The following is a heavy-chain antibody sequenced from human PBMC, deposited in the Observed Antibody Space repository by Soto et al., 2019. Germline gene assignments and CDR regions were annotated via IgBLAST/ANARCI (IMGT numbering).Heavy chain of an antibody. CDR2: IYYSGST. Sequence: QVQLQESGPGLVKPSQTLSLTCTVSGGSISSGGYYWSWIRQHPGKGLEWIGYIYYSGSTYYNPSLTGRVAIAVEASKNQFALKLSSVTAADTAVYYCARTSYDSSGTAADPWGQGTLVTVSS. D-gene: IGHD3-22*01. CDR3: ARTSYDSSGTAADP. V-gene: IGHV4-31*03. CDR1: GGSISSGGYY. J-gene: IGHJ5*02.